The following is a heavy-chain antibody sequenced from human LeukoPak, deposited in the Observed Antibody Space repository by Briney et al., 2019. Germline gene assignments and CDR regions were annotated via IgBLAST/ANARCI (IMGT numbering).Heavy chain of an antibody. D-gene: IGHD5-12*01. Sequence: PSETLSLTCAVSGGSISSGGYSWSWIRQPPGKGLEWIGYIYHSGSTYYNPSLKSRVTISVDRSKNQFSLKLSSVTAADTAVYYCARARSLGWLRSAGYYYGMDVWGQGTTVTVSS. CDR3: ARARSLGWLRSAGYYYGMDV. CDR2: IYHSGST. V-gene: IGHV4-30-2*01. J-gene: IGHJ6*02. CDR1: GGSISSGGYS.